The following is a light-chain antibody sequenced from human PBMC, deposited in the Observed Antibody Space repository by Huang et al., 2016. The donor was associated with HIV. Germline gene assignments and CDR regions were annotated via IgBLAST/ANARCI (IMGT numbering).Light chain of an antibody. CDR2: GSA. CDR1: QGVSNN. V-gene: IGKV3D-15*01. J-gene: IGKJ1*01. CDR3: QYYNNWPPWT. Sequence: EIVMTQSPATLSVSPGERATLSCRASQGVSNNIALYQQKPGQTPSLLIHGSATRATGIAAKFSGRGSGTDFTLTITSLQPEDSAVYYCQYYNNWPPWTFGPGTQVEI.